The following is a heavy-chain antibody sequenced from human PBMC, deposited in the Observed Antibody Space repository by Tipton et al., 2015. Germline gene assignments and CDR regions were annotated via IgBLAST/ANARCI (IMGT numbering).Heavy chain of an antibody. CDR3: ACQDYDSLTRDYQTVDY. CDR1: GGSFSGYY. Sequence: GLVKPSETLSLTCAVYGGSFSGYYWNWIRQPPGKGLEWIGEINHSGRPNYTPSLKSRVTMSRDTSKNQFSLKLTSVTAADTAVYYCACQDYDSLTRDYQTVDYWGQGTLVTVSS. D-gene: IGHD3-9*01. CDR2: INHSGRP. V-gene: IGHV4-34*10. J-gene: IGHJ4*02.